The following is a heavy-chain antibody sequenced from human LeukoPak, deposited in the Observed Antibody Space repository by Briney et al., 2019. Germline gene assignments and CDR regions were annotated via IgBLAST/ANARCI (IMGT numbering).Heavy chain of an antibody. CDR3: ARDGKYCSGGSCYTGYYGMDV. V-gene: IGHV1-2*02. Sequence: ASVKVSCKASGYTFTGYYMHWVRQAPGQGLEWMGWINPNSGGTNYAQKFQGRVTMTRDTSISTAYMELSRLRSDDTAVHYCARDGKYCSGGSCYTGYYGMDVWGQGTTVTVSS. CDR2: INPNSGGT. CDR1: GYTFTGYY. J-gene: IGHJ6*02. D-gene: IGHD2-15*01.